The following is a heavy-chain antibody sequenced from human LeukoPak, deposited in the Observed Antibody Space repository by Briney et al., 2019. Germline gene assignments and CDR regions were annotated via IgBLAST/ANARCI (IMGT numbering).Heavy chain of an antibody. J-gene: IGHJ6*03. CDR2: INAGNGNT. CDR1: GYTFTSYA. D-gene: IGHD3-3*01. Sequence: ASVKVSCKASGYTFTSYAMHWVRQAPGQRLEWMGWINAGNGNTKYSQEFQGRVTITRDTSASTAYMELSSLRSEDMAVYYCAREGRYYDFWSGYPEPGTYYMDVWGKGTTVTVSS. CDR3: AREGRYYDFWSGYPEPGTYYMDV. V-gene: IGHV1-3*03.